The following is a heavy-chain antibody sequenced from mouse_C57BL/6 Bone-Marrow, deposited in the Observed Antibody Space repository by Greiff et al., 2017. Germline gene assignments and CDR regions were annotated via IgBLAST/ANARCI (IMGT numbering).Heavy chain of an antibody. CDR3: ARRGWLLRDFDY. CDR1: GYTFTSYW. CDR2: IYPGSGST. Sequence: VQLQQPGAELVKPGASVKMSCKASGYTFTSYWITWVKQRPGQGLEWIGDIYPGSGSTNYNEKFKSKATLTVDTSSSTAYLQLSSLTSEDSAVYYCARRGWLLRDFDYWGKGTTLTVSS. J-gene: IGHJ2*01. D-gene: IGHD2-3*01. V-gene: IGHV1-55*01.